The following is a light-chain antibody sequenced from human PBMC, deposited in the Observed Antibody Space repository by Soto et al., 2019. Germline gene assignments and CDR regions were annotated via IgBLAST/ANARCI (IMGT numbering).Light chain of an antibody. J-gene: IGKJ3*01. V-gene: IGKV1-12*02. CDR3: QQANSFPFT. Sequence: DIQMTQSPSSVSASVGDRVTITCRASQIINKWLAWYQQKPGKAPTLLIYAASTLQSGVPSRFRGSGSGSDFTLTISSLQPEDFATYYCQQANSFPFTFGPGTKVDIK. CDR2: AAS. CDR1: QIINKW.